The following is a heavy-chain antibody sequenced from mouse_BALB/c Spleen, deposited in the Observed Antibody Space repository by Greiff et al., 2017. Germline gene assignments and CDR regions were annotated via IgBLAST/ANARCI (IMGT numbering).Heavy chain of an antibody. V-gene: IGHV5-9-4*01. CDR3: AREDLLGGGNAMDY. CDR1: GFTFSSYA. D-gene: IGHD2-10*02. Sequence: EVKLVESGGGLVKPGGSLKLSCAASGFTFSSYAMSWVRQSPEKRLEWVAEISSGGSYTYYPDTVTGRFTISRDNAKNTLYLEMSSLRSEDTAMYYCAREDLLGGGNAMDYWGQGTSVTVSS. CDR2: ISSGGSYT. J-gene: IGHJ4*01.